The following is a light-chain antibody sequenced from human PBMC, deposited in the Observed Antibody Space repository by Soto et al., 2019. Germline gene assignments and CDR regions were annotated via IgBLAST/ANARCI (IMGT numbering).Light chain of an antibody. CDR2: DAS. J-gene: IGKJ5*01. Sequence: EIVLTQSPDTLSLSPGERATLSCRASQSIRSERLAWYQQKPGQAPRLVIFDASSRASGIPERFSGSGSGTDFTLTITRMEPEDFAVYYCQEYDDSPITVGLGTRLEIK. CDR3: QEYDDSPIT. V-gene: IGKV3-20*01. CDR1: QSIRSER.